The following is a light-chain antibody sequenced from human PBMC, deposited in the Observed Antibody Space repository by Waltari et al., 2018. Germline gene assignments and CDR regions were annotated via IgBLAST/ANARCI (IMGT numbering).Light chain of an antibody. Sequence: QSALTQPASVSGSPGQSITISCTGISSDFRNYNLVSWYQQHPGEAPKLTIYEDIKRPSGVSNGFSVSKSGATASLTISGLQAEDESDYYCCSYAGVSTWVFGGGTKVTVL. V-gene: IGLV2-23*01. CDR2: EDI. CDR3: CSYAGVSTWV. CDR1: SSDFRNYNL. J-gene: IGLJ3*02.